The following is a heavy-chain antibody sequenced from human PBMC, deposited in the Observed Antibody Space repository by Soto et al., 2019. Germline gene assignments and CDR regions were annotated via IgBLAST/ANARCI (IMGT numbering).Heavy chain of an antibody. CDR3: SRVFLVVDQLVLPNNWFDP. D-gene: IGHD6-6*01. CDR1: GYTFTSYG. Sequence: ASVKVSCKASGYTFTSYGISWVRQAPGQGLEWMGWISAYNGNTNYAQKLQGRVTMTTDTSTSTAYMELRSLRSDDTAVYYCSRVFLVVDQLVLPNNWFDPWGQGTLVTVSS. J-gene: IGHJ5*02. CDR2: ISAYNGNT. V-gene: IGHV1-18*01.